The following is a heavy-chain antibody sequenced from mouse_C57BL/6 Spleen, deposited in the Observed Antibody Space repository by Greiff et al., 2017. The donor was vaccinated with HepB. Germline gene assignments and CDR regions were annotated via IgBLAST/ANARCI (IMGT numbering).Heavy chain of an antibody. CDR3: ARRDRTGPYYFDY. CDR2: INPNNGGT. CDR1: GYTFTDYY. J-gene: IGHJ2*01. V-gene: IGHV1-26*01. D-gene: IGHD4-1*01. Sequence: EVQLQQSGPELAKPGASVKISCKASGYTFTDYYMNWVKQSHGKSLEWIGDINPNNGGTSYNQKFKGKATLTVDKSSSTAYMELRSLTSEDSAVYDCARRDRTGPYYFDYWGQGTTLTVSS.